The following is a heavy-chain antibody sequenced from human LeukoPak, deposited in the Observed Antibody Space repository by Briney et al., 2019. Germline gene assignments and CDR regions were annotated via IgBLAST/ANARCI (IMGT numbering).Heavy chain of an antibody. Sequence: GGSLILSCAAPGFPFSNNWMTSVRKAPGKGVEWVATEKKDGSEKYYVDSVKGRFTISRENAKNSLYLQMTSLRVEDTAVYYCARGPSYGSRSDYFDFWGQGTLVTVSA. V-gene: IGHV3-7*01. D-gene: IGHD3-10*01. J-gene: IGHJ4*02. CDR1: GFPFSNNW. CDR3: ARGPSYGSRSDYFDF. CDR2: EKKDGSEK.